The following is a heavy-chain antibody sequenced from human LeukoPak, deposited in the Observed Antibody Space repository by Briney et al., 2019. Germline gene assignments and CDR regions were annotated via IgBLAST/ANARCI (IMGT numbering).Heavy chain of an antibody. V-gene: IGHV1-69*13. CDR3: ARGHNSGYDTRAASFDY. J-gene: IGHJ4*02. D-gene: IGHD5-12*01. CDR2: IIPIFGTA. CDR1: GGTFSSHA. Sequence: GASVKVSCKASGGTFSSHAISWVRQAPGQGLEWMGGIIPIFGTANYAQEFQGRVTITADESTSTAYMELSSLRSEDTAVYYCARGHNSGYDTRAASFDYWGQGTLVTVSS.